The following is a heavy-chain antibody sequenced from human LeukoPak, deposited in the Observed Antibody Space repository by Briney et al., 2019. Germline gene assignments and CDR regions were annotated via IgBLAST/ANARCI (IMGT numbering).Heavy chain of an antibody. J-gene: IGHJ4*02. CDR2: IYYSGST. CDR1: GGSIGSYY. V-gene: IGHV4-59*01. D-gene: IGHD6-13*01. CDR3: ARGSRDSSSWYYFDY. Sequence: VKPSETLSLTCTVSGGSIGSYYWSWIRQPPGKGLEWIGYIYYSGSTNYNPSLKSRVTISVDTSKNQFSLKLSSVTAADTAVYYCARGSRDSSSWYYFDYWGQGTLVTVSS.